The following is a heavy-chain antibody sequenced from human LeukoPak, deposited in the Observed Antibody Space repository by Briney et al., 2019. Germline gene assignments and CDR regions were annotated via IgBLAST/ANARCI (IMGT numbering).Heavy chain of an antibody. CDR1: GYTFTSQG. V-gene: IGHV1-18*01. Sequence: ASVRVSCKASGYTFTSQGISWVRQAPGRGFESMGWISAYNGKTEYAEKFQGRVTMSTDTSTSTAYLELTSLTSDDTAVYFCARGLGAFDYWGQGTLVTVSS. D-gene: IGHD3-10*01. CDR3: ARGLGAFDY. CDR2: ISAYNGKT. J-gene: IGHJ4*02.